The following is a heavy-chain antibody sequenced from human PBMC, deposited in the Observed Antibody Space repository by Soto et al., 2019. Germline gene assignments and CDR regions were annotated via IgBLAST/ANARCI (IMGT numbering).Heavy chain of an antibody. Sequence: QVQLVQSGAEVKETGSSVKVSCKSSGYIFKNYAVTWLRQAPGQGLEWMGGIIPVFGTPDYSQKFRGRVTITAAESTSTGYMKLRSMPSEDTAVYYCARHLYDYVWGSYRHWGQGTLVTVSS. D-gene: IGHD3-16*02. CDR1: GYIFKNYA. J-gene: IGHJ4*02. CDR3: ARHLYDYVWGSYRH. V-gene: IGHV1-69*01. CDR2: IIPVFGTP.